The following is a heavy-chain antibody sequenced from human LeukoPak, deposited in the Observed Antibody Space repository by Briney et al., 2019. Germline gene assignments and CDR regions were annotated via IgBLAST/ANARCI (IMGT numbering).Heavy chain of an antibody. J-gene: IGHJ4*02. V-gene: IGHV3-23*01. D-gene: IGHD6-13*01. CDR3: ANVRAKQLVEFDY. CDR2: ISGSGGST. CDR1: GFTFSSYA. Sequence: PGGSLRLSCAASGFTFSSYAMSWVRQAPGKGLEWVSAISGSGGSTYYADSVKGRFTISRDNSKNTLYLQMNSLRAEDTAVYYCANVRAKQLVEFDYWGQGTLVTVSS.